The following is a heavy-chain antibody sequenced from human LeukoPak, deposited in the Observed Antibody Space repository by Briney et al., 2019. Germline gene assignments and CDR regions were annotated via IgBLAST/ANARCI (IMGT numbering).Heavy chain of an antibody. CDR2: IYYSGYT. V-gene: IGHV4-59*12. CDR1: GDSISSYY. CDR3: ARDSSGSYTLDWFDP. D-gene: IGHD1-26*01. J-gene: IGHJ5*02. Sequence: SETLSLTCTVSGDSISSYYWSWIRQPPGKGLEWIGCIYYSGYTNYNPSLKGRVTISVDTSKNQFSLKLSSVTAADTAVYYCARDSSGSYTLDWFDPWGQGTLVTVSS.